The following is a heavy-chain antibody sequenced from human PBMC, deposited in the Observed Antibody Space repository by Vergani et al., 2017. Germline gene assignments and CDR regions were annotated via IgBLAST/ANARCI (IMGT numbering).Heavy chain of an antibody. CDR3: ARELGGTFDY. Sequence: QVQLQESGPGLVKPSQTLSLTCTVLGGSISSGYYYWSWIRQPAGKGLEYIGRIYTTGSTNYSPSLKSRVTMSVDTSKNQFSLQLSSVTAADTAVYYCARELGGTFDYWGQGTLVTVSS. CDR2: IYTTGST. V-gene: IGHV4-61*02. J-gene: IGHJ4*02. CDR1: GGSISSGYYY. D-gene: IGHD1-26*01.